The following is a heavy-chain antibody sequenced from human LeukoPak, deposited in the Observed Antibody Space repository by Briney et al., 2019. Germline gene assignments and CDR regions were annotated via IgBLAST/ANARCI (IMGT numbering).Heavy chain of an antibody. CDR3: SRGGWRDEGYYAGFFDY. J-gene: IGHJ4*02. V-gene: IGHV3-72*01. Sequence: PGGSLRLSCAASGFSLSDHYMDWVRQAPGKGLEWVGRSTNKLNSYTTQYAASVKGRFSISRDDSKNSLYLQMNSLKSEDTAVYYCSRGGWRDEGYYAGFFDYWGQGTLVTVSS. CDR2: STNKLNSYTT. D-gene: IGHD1-26*01. CDR1: GFSLSDHY.